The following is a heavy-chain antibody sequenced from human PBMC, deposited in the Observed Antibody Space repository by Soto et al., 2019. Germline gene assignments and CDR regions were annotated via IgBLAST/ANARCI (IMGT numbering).Heavy chain of an antibody. V-gene: IGHV3-15*07. D-gene: IGHD2-2*01. J-gene: IGHJ5*02. CDR2: IKNLTDGGTT. Sequence: EVQLVESGGGLVKPGESLRLSCAASGVSFNKAYMNWVRQAPGKGLEWVGRIKNLTDGGTTDYAAPVKGRFSTPTDDSTNTLYLQMNSLTTDDTGIYFCTTARSTHAAWGQGTLVTVS. CDR3: TTARSTHAA. CDR1: GVSFNKAY.